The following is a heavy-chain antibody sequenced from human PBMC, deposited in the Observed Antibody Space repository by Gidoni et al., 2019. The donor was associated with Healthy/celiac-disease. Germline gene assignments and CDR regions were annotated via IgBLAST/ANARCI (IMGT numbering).Heavy chain of an antibody. CDR3: ASPGFLERVSDYYYYGMDV. J-gene: IGHJ6*02. V-gene: IGHV1-46*01. D-gene: IGHD3-3*01. Sequence: QVQLVQSGAEVKKPGASVKVSCKASGYTFTSYSMHWVRQAPGQGLEWMGIINPSGGSTSYAQKFQGRVTMTRDTSTSTVYMELSSLRSEDTAVYYCASPGFLERVSDYYYYGMDVWGQGTTVTVSS. CDR2: INPSGGST. CDR1: GYTFTSYS.